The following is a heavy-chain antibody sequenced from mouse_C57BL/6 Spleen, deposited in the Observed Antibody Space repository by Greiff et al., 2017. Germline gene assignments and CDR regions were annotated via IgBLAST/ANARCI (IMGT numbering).Heavy chain of an antibody. CDR2: ISSGGSYT. Sequence: EVQLVESGGDLVTPGGSLKLSCAASGFTFSSYGMSWVRQTPDKRLEWVATISSGGSYTYYPDSVKGRFTISRDNAKNTLYLQMSSLKSEDTAMYYCAGDSSGYGAYWGQGTLVTVSA. V-gene: IGHV5-6*01. CDR1: GFTFSSYG. J-gene: IGHJ3*01. CDR3: AGDSSGYGAY. D-gene: IGHD3-2*02.